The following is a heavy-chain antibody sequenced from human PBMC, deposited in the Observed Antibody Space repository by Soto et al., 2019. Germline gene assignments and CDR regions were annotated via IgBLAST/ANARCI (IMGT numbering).Heavy chain of an antibody. CDR1: GGSISSGGDS. CDR3: ATSQTTVTSYDY. J-gene: IGHJ4*02. Sequence: QLQLQESGSGLVKPSQTLSLTCAVSGGSISSGGDSWGWIPQPPGKGLEGIGYIYHRGSTYYNPSLKSRVTISVDRSKNQFSLKLSSVNAADTAVYYCATSQTTVTSYDYWGQGTLVTVSS. D-gene: IGHD4-17*01. V-gene: IGHV4-30-2*01. CDR2: IYHRGST.